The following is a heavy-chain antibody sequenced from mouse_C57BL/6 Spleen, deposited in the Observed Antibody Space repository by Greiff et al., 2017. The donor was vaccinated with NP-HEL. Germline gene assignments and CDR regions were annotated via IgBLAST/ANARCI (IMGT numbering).Heavy chain of an antibody. CDR3: ARATTVVAFDAMDY. CDR2: IATSDSST. CDR1: GYTFPSYW. V-gene: IGHV1-59*01. Sequence: QVQLQQPGAELVRPGTSVKLSCKASGYTFPSYWMHWVKQRPGQGLEWVGVIATSDSSTNYTHKFKGKATLTVDTPSSTAYMQRSSLTSEDSEVYYCARATTVVAFDAMDYWGQGTSVTVSA. J-gene: IGHJ4*01. D-gene: IGHD1-1*01.